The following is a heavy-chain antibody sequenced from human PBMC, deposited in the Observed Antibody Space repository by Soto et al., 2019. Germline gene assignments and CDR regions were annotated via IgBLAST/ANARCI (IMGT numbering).Heavy chain of an antibody. Sequence: QVQLVESGGGVVQPGRSLRLSCAASGFTFSTYAMHWVRQAPGKGLEWVAVISYDGSNRYYPDSVKGRFTISRDNSKNTLYLQLNSLRAEDTAVYYCARDPTVTTRYYDGMDVWGQGTTVTVSS. CDR1: GFTFSTYA. D-gene: IGHD4-17*01. CDR2: ISYDGSNR. CDR3: ARDPTVTTRYYDGMDV. V-gene: IGHV3-30-3*01. J-gene: IGHJ6*02.